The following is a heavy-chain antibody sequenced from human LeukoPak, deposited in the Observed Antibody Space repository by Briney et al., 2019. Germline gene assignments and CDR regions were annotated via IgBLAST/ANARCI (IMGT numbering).Heavy chain of an antibody. V-gene: IGHV1-58*01. CDR1: GFTFTSSA. D-gene: IGHD2-15*01. J-gene: IGHJ5*02. CDR3: AARGYCSGGSCPYLNWFDP. Sequence: SLKVSCKASGFTFTSSAVQWVRQARGQRLEWIGWIVVGSGNTNYAQKFQERVTITRDMSTSTAYMELSSLRSEDTAVYYCAARGYCSGGSCPYLNWFDPWGQGTLVTVSS. CDR2: IVVGSGNT.